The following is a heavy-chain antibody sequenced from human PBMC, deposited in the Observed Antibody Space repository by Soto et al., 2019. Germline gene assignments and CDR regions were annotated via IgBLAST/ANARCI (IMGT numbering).Heavy chain of an antibody. Sequence: PSETLSLTCTVPGDSITSNYWSWIRQSPGKGLEWMGYVHNSGSSYYNPSLGSRVTISLDTAKNQFSLRLTSVTAADTAVYYCARVIPGGLATTTRWFDPWGQGTLVTVSS. V-gene: IGHV4-59*01. CDR2: VHNSGSS. D-gene: IGHD5-12*01. CDR1: GDSITSNY. J-gene: IGHJ5*02. CDR3: ARVIPGGLATTTRWFDP.